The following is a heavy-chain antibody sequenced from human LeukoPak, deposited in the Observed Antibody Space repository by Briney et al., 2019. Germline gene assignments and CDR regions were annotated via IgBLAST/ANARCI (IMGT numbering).Heavy chain of an antibody. V-gene: IGHV1-69*01. D-gene: IGHD1-7*01. CDR3: ARAPELSGWFDP. J-gene: IGHJ5*02. CDR2: ITPIFGTA. Sequence: SVKVSCKTSGGAFSSYDISWLRQAPGQGLEWMGGITPIFGTANYAQKFQGRVTITADESTSTAYMELSSLRSEDTAVYYCARAPELSGWFDPWGQGTLVTVSS. CDR1: GGAFSSYD.